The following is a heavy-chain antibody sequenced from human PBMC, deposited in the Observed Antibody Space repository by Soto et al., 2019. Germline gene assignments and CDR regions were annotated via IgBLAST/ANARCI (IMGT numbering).Heavy chain of an antibody. D-gene: IGHD3-10*01. CDR2: INPNSGGT. CDR3: ARDARGDEAPMDY. Sequence: QVQLVQSGAEVKKPGASVKVSCKASGYTFTGYYMHWVRQAPGQGLEWMGWINPNSGGTNYAQKFQGWVTMNRDTSISTDYMELSRLRSDDTAVYYCARDARGDEAPMDYWGQGTLVTVSS. J-gene: IGHJ4*02. CDR1: GYTFTGYY. V-gene: IGHV1-2*04.